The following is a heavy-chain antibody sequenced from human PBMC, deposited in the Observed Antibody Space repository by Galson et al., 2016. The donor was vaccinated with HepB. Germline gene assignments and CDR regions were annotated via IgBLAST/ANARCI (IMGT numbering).Heavy chain of an antibody. CDR3: AKDYYDSSGYRSYWYFDL. D-gene: IGHD3-22*01. CDR1: GFTFSNYG. V-gene: IGHV3-23*01. J-gene: IGHJ2*01. CDR2: ISGSGGET. Sequence: SLRLSCAASGFTFSNYGIHWVRQAPGKGLDWVSTISGSGGETHYADSVKGRFTFSRDNSKNTLYVQMHSLRAEDTAVYYCAKDYYDSSGYRSYWYFDLWGRGTLVTVSS.